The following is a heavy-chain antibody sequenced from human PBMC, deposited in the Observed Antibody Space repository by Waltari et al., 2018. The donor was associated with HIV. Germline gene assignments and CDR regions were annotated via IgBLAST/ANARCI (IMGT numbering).Heavy chain of an antibody. J-gene: IGHJ4*02. CDR3: AREKAVVADY. Sequence: EVQLVECGGGCVQPGGCRRLPCAASGFTFSSYEMNWVRQAPGKGLEWVSYISSSGGTIYYADAVKGRFTISRDNAKRTLYLQMNSLRAEDTAVYYCAREKAVVADYWGQGTLVTVSS. V-gene: IGHV3-48*03. CDR1: GFTFSSYE. D-gene: IGHD2-15*01. CDR2: ISSSGGTI.